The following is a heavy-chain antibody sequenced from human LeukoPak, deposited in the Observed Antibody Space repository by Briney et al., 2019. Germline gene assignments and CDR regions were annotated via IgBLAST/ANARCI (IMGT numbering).Heavy chain of an antibody. D-gene: IGHD3-22*01. J-gene: IGHJ4*02. CDR1: GFSFSTYG. CDR2: ISSSSSTI. CDR3: ARGEYYDSSGYPLDY. V-gene: IGHV3-48*01. Sequence: GGSLRLSCAASGFSFSTYGMHWVRQAPGKGLEWGSYISSSSSTIYYADSVKGRFTISRDNANNSLYLQMNSLRAQDTAVYYCARGEYYDSSGYPLDYWGQGTLVTVSS.